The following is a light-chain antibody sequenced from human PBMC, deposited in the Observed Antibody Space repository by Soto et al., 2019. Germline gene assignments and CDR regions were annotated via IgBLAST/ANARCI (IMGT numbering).Light chain of an antibody. V-gene: IGLV2-14*03. CDR3: SSYASGSAL. Sequence: QSALTQPASVSGSPGQSITISCTVTSSNVDSFDYVSWYQLHPGNAPKLVIHDVYNRPSGVSDRFSGSKSGNTASLTISGLRSEDEAEYYCSSYASGSALFGGGTKLTVL. J-gene: IGLJ3*02. CDR2: DVY. CDR1: SSNVDSFDY.